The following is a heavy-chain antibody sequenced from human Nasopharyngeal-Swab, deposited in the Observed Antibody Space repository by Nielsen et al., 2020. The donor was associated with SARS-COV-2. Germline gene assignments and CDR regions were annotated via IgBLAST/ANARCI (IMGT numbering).Heavy chain of an antibody. CDR1: GGSISSYY. CDR3: ARGSGYYDSSGYSDY. CDR2: IYYSGST. V-gene: IGHV4-59*13. D-gene: IGHD3-22*01. Sequence: GSLRLSCTVSGGSISSYYWSWIRQPPGKGPEWIGYIYYSGSTNYNPSLKSRVTISVDTSKNQFSLKLSSVTAADTAVYYCARGSGYYDSSGYSDYWGQGTLVTVSS. J-gene: IGHJ4*02.